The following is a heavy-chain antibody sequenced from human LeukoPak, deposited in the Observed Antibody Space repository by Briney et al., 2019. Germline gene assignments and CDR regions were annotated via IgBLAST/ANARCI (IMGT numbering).Heavy chain of an antibody. Sequence: SETLSLTCTVSGASMGSFYWSWIRQPPGKGLEWIGYIYYSGTTIYNPSLKSRVTISLDTSKNQFSLKMNSVTAADTALYFCAKMGNPATVTADYWGQGTLVTVSP. CDR3: AKMGNPATVTADY. D-gene: IGHD4-17*01. J-gene: IGHJ4*02. CDR2: IYYSGTT. V-gene: IGHV4-59*08. CDR1: GASMGSFY.